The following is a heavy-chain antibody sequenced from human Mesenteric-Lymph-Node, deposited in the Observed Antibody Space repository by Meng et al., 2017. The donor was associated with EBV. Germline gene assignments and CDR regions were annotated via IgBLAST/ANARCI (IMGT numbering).Heavy chain of an antibody. D-gene: IGHD2-21*01. CDR3: ARDRAYGGDSFDF. CDR2: ISGSGDTK. Sequence: QEPLVESGGDLVKPGGSXXXXCAASGFSFSYYYMSWIRQAPGKGLEWVSYISGSGDTKSYTASVKGRFTISRDNGKNSLFLQMNSLGVADSGVYYCARDRAYGGDSFDFWGKGTLVTVSS. CDR1: GFSFSYYY. V-gene: IGHV3-11*01. J-gene: IGHJ4*02.